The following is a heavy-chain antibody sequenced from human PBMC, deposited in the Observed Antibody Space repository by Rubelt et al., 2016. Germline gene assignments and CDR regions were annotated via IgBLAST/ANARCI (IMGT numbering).Heavy chain of an antibody. J-gene: IGHJ1*01. V-gene: IGHV3-30*02. CDR2: IRYDGSNK. Sequence: QVQLVESGGGVVQPGGSLRLSCAASGFTFSSYGMHWVRQAPGKGLEWVAFIRYDGSNKYYADSVKGRLTSSRDNSKNTLDLQMNSLRAEDTAVYYCAKPARLDYGINAEYFQHWGQGTLVTVSS. CDR1: GFTFSSYG. D-gene: IGHD4-17*01. CDR3: AKPARLDYGINAEYFQH.